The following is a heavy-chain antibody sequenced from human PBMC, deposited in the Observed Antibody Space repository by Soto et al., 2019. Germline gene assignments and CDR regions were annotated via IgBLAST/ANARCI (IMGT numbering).Heavy chain of an antibody. CDR2: IIPIFGTA. CDR1: GGTFSSYA. Sequence: SVKVSSKASGGTFSSYAISWVRPAPGQGLEWMGGIIPIFGTANYAQKFQGRVTITADESTSTAYMELSSLRSEDTAVYYCARSQMTRGYYFDYWGQGTLVTVSS. V-gene: IGHV1-69*13. D-gene: IGHD4-17*01. CDR3: ARSQMTRGYYFDY. J-gene: IGHJ4*02.